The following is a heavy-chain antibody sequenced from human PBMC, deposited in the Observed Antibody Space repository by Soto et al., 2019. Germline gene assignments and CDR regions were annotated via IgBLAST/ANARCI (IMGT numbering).Heavy chain of an antibody. J-gene: IGHJ6*02. Sequence: QVQLVQSGAEEKKPGASVKVSCKASGYTLTTYAIHWVRQAPGQRLEWMGWINGGNDNTKYSQKFQGRVTITRDTSASTAYMELSSLRSEDTAGYYGAKGYSGYGMAVWSQGTTVTVSS. D-gene: IGHD1-26*01. CDR1: GYTLTTYA. CDR3: AKGYSGYGMAV. V-gene: IGHV1-3*05. CDR2: INGGNDNT.